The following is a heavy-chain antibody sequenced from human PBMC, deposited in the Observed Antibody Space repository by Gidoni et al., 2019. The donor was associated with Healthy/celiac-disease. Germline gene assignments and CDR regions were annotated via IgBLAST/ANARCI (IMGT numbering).Heavy chain of an antibody. J-gene: IGHJ4*02. CDR2: LYHSGST. Sequence: QVQLQESGPGLVKPSGTLSLTCAVSGGSISRSNWWSWVRQPPGKGLAWIGELYHSGSTNYNPSLKSRVTISVDKSKNQFSLKLSSVTAADTAVYYCARRTDSIGYYRIFDYWGQGTLVTVSS. CDR1: GGSISRSNW. CDR3: ARRTDSIGYYRIFDY. D-gene: IGHD3-22*01. V-gene: IGHV4-4*02.